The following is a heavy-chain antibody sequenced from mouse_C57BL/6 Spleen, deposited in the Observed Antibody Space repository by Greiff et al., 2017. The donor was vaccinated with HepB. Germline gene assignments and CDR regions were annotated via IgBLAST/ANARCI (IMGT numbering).Heavy chain of an antibody. D-gene: IGHD2-3*01. CDR1: GFTFSDYG. Sequence: EVQLVESGGGLVKPGGSLKLSCAASGFTFSDYGMHWVRQAPEKGLEWVAYISSGSSTIYYADTVKGRFTISRDNAKNTLFLQMTSLRSEDTAMYYCARGGYYPLAYWGQGTLVTVSA. V-gene: IGHV5-17*01. CDR2: ISSGSSTI. J-gene: IGHJ3*01. CDR3: ARGGYYPLAY.